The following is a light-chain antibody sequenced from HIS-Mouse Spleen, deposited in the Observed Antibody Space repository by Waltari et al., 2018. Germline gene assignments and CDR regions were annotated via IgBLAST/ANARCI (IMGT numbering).Light chain of an antibody. CDR2: WAS. V-gene: IGKV4-1*01. CDR3: QQYYSTPRT. CDR1: ENVLYRPNNTNY. J-gene: IGKJ1*01. Sequence: DIVMPQSPEHLRAPRGATATIHCNPTENVLYRPNNTNYLAWYQQKPGQPPKLLIYWASTREAGVPDRFSSSGSGTDFTLTISSLQAEDVAVYYCQQYYSTPRTFGQGTKVEIK.